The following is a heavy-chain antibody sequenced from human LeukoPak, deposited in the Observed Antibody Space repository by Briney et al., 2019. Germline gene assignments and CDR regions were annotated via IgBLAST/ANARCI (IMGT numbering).Heavy chain of an antibody. J-gene: IGHJ6*02. Sequence: GGSLRLSCAASGFTFSSYGMHWVRQAPGKGLEWVAVIWYDASNKYYADSVKGRFTISRDNSKSTLYLQMNSLRAEDTAVYYCARDFYYYGSGSYYPHYYGMDVWGQGTTVTVSS. CDR1: GFTFSSYG. CDR2: IWYDASNK. CDR3: ARDFYYYGSGSYYPHYYGMDV. V-gene: IGHV3-33*01. D-gene: IGHD3-10*01.